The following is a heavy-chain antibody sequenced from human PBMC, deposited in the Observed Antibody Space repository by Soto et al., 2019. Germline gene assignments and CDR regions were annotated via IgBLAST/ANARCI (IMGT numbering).Heavy chain of an antibody. Sequence: PGGSLRLSYAASGFTFSTYSMNWLCHAPVKGLEWFSSISSSSSDIYYADSVKGRFTISRDNAKNSLYLQMNSLRAEDTAVYYCARVSCSSTSCYGIHTDFWGKGITVTVSS. CDR1: GFTFSTYS. CDR3: ARVSCSSTSCYGIHTDF. J-gene: IGHJ6*01. V-gene: IGHV3-21*01. CDR2: ISSSSSDI. D-gene: IGHD2-2*01.